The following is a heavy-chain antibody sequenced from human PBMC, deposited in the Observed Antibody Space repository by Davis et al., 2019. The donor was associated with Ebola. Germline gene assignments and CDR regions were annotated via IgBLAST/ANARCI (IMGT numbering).Heavy chain of an antibody. CDR3: ASSVRYFGP. J-gene: IGHJ2*01. CDR1: GDSIDSAGYY. Sequence: PSETLSLTCTVSGDSIDSAGYYWSWIRQFPGQGLQWIGFVYHSGTTYYNPSLESRVTISIETSKNQFSLQLNSVTAADTALYYCASSVRYFGPWGRGTPVTVSS. CDR2: VYHSGTT. V-gene: IGHV4-31*03. D-gene: IGHD3-9*01.